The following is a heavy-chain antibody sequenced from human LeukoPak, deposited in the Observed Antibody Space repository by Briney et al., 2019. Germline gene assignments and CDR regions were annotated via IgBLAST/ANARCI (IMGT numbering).Heavy chain of an antibody. D-gene: IGHD1-26*01. V-gene: IGHV5-51*01. CDR1: GYRLASYW. J-gene: IGHJ4*02. CDR3: ASQNSGSFDY. Sequence: GESLKISCKGSGYRLASYWIGWVRQMPGKGLEWMGIIYPGDSDTRYSPSFQGQVTISADKSISTAYLQWSSLKASDTAMYFCASQNSGSFDYWGQGTLVTVSS. CDR2: IYPGDSDT.